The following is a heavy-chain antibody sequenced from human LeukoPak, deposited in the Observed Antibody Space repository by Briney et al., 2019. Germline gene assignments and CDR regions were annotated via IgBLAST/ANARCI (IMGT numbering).Heavy chain of an antibody. V-gene: IGHV3-23*01. J-gene: IGHJ4*02. CDR3: AVSGRHYSGY. Sequence: GGSLRLSCAASGFTFSDYGMHWVRQAPGKGLEWVSVISGSGGSTYYADSVKGRFTISRDNSKNTLYVQMNSLRAEDTAVYYCAVSGRHYSGYWGQGTLVTVSS. D-gene: IGHD1-26*01. CDR2: ISGSGGST. CDR1: GFTFSDYG.